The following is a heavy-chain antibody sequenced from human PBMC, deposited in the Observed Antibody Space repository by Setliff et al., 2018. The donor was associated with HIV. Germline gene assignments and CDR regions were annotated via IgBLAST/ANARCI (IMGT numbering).Heavy chain of an antibody. V-gene: IGHV4-38-2*01. Sequence: SETLSLTCAVSGYSISIGYYWGWIRQPPGKGLEWIGNIYHSGSTYYNPSLKSRITISVDTSKNQVSLKLRSVTAADTAVYYCARYYCGNTVCSGFDMWGQGTMVTVSS. D-gene: IGHD4-17*01. J-gene: IGHJ3*02. CDR3: ARYYCGNTVCSGFDM. CDR2: IYHSGST. CDR1: GYSISIGYY.